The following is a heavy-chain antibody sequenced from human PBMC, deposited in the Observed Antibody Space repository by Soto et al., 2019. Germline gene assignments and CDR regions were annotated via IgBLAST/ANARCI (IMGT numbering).Heavy chain of an antibody. CDR2: ISSSGTTT. J-gene: IGHJ3*02. CDR1: GFTFSSYS. Sequence: GGSLRLSCAASGFTFSSYSLNWVRQAPGKGLEWISYISSSGTTTYYADSVKGRFTISRDNAKNSLYLQMNSLRAEDTAVYYCARYRGYSYGYDAFDIWGQGTMVTVSS. D-gene: IGHD5-18*01. V-gene: IGHV3-48*01. CDR3: ARYRGYSYGYDAFDI.